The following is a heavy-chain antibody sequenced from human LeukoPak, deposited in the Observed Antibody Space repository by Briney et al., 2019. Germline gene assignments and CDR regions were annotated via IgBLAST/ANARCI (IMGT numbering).Heavy chain of an antibody. V-gene: IGHV3-30*03. J-gene: IGHJ4*02. CDR1: GFTFSSYA. CDR2: ISYDGSNI. Sequence: GGSLRLSCVASGFTFSSYAMHWIGQAPHKGRNWVAVISYDGSNIYYADSVKGRFTISRDDSKNTLYLQMNSLRPEDTAVYYCARDSDYWGQGTLVTVSS. CDR3: ARDSDY.